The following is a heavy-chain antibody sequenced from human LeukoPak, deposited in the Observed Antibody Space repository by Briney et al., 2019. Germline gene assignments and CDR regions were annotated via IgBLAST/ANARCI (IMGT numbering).Heavy chain of an antibody. CDR2: INQDESEK. CDR3: ARVLGYYDSSGYYYHYYFDY. D-gene: IGHD3-22*01. Sequence: GGSLRLSCAASGFTFSSDWMSWVCQAPRKGLEWVCNINQDESEKYYVDSAKGRFTIARDNAKNSLYLQMNSLRAEETAVYYCARVLGYYDSSGYYYHYYFDYWGQGTLVTVSS. V-gene: IGHV3-7*04. J-gene: IGHJ4*02. CDR1: GFTFSSDW.